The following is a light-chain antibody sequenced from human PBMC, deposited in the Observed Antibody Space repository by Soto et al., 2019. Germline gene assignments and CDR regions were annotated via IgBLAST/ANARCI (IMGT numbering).Light chain of an antibody. CDR1: QTISSW. Sequence: DIQMTQSPSTLYGSVGDRVTITCRASQTISSWLAWYQQKPGKAPKLLIYDASSLESGVPSRFSGSGSGTELTLTISSLQTDDFATYDCQQYNSYSMWTFGQGTKVDIK. CDR3: QQYNSYSMWT. J-gene: IGKJ1*01. V-gene: IGKV1-5*01. CDR2: DAS.